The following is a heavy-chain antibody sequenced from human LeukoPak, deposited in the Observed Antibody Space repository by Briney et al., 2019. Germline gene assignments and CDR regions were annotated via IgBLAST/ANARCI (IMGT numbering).Heavy chain of an antibody. CDR3: ARDQNWGFDY. J-gene: IGHJ4*02. V-gene: IGHV3-48*02. D-gene: IGHD7-27*01. Sequence: GGSLRLSCAASGFTFSSYSMNWVRQAPGKGLEWVSYISPSTIYYADSVKGRFTISRDNAKNSLYLQMNSLRDVDTAVYYCARDQNWGFDYWGQGTLVTVSS. CDR2: ISPSTI. CDR1: GFTFSSYS.